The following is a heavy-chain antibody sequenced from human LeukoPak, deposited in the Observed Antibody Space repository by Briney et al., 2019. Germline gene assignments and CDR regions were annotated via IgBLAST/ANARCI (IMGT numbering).Heavy chain of an antibody. CDR1: GGTFSSYA. CDR2: IIPIFGTA. CDR3: AKSSGSRVNWFDP. J-gene: IGHJ5*02. D-gene: IGHD3-10*01. Sequence: SVKVSCKASGGTFSSYAISWVRQAPGQGLEWMGGIIPIFGTANYAQKFQGRVTITTDESTSTAYMELSSLRSEDTAVYYCAKSSGSRVNWFDPWGQGTLVTVSS. V-gene: IGHV1-69*05.